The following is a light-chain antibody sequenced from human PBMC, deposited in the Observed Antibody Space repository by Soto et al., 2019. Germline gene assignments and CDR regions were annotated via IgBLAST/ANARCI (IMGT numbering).Light chain of an antibody. J-gene: IGKJ1*01. CDR3: QQYGSSPLT. CDR1: QSVYSSY. CDR2: GAS. Sequence: EIVLTQSPGTLSLSPGERATLSCRASQSVYSSYLAWYQQKPGQAPRLLIYGASSRATGIPDRFSGTGSWKNFTLTSSRLEAEDFAVYYCQQYGSSPLTFGQGTKVEI. V-gene: IGKV3-20*01.